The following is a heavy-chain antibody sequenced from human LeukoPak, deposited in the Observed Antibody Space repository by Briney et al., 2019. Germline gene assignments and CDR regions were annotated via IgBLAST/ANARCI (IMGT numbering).Heavy chain of an antibody. CDR1: GFTFSSYW. J-gene: IGHJ4*02. CDR3: AKPTTGSPTAAGLDY. V-gene: IGHV3-74*01. CDR2: ISSDGSDT. D-gene: IGHD1-1*01. Sequence: PGGSLRLSCAASGFTFSSYWMHWVRQAPGKGLVWVSRISSDGSDTNYADSVKGRFTISRDNSKSTPFLQMNSLRPEDTAVYYCAKPTTGSPTAAGLDYWGQGTLVTVSS.